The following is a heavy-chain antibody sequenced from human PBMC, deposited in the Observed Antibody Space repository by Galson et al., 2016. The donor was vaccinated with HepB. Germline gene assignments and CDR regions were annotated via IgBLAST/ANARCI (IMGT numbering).Heavy chain of an antibody. CDR3: ASRSLLGRGYYFDY. V-gene: IGHV4-39*01. J-gene: IGHJ4*01. Sequence: TLSLTCSVSGGSLTGTNYYWGWIRQPPGKALEWIGTMYYGGSTHYNPSLERRVTISVDKSRNQFSLMLTSVTAADTAVFFCASRSLLGRGYYFDYWGRGTLVAVSS. CDR2: MYYGGST. D-gene: IGHD2-15*01. CDR1: GGSLTGTNYY.